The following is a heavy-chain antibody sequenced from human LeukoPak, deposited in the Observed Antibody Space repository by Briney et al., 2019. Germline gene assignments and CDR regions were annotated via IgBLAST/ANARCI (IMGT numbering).Heavy chain of an antibody. CDR2: IYTSGST. V-gene: IGHV4-61*02. CDR3: ASTKVRGVIGY. CDR1: GGSISSGSYY. J-gene: IGHJ4*02. Sequence: SKTLSLTCTVSGGSISSGSYYWSWIRQPAGKGLEWIGRIYTSGSTNYNPSLKSRVTISVDTSKNQFSLKLSSVTAADTAVYYCASTKVRGVIGYWGQGTLVTVSS. D-gene: IGHD3-10*01.